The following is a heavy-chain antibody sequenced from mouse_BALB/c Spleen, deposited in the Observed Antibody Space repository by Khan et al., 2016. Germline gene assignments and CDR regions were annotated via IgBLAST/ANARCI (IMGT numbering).Heavy chain of an antibody. CDR3: ARVHCYGYMNY. J-gene: IGHJ2*01. CDR1: GFDFSRYW. D-gene: IGHD1-2*01. V-gene: IGHV4-1*02. Sequence: EVKLLESGGGLVQPGGSLKLSCAASGFDFSRYWMSWVRQAPGKGLEWIGEINPDSSTINYTQSLKDKFIISRDNATKTLYLQMSRVRSEDTALYYCARVHCYGYMNYWGQGTTLTVSS. CDR2: INPDSSTI.